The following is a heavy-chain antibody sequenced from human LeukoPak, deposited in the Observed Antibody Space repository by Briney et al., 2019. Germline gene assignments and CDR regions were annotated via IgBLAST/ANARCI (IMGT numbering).Heavy chain of an antibody. CDR1: GFTVSGNY. CDR3: ARDNSGAFGD. V-gene: IGHV3-11*01. J-gene: IGHJ4*02. D-gene: IGHD1-26*01. Sequence: GGSLRLSCVPSGFTVSGNYMSWVRQAPGKGLEWISYISNTASTIYYADSVKGRFTISRDNANSLLYLRMNSLRAEDTAVYYCARDNSGAFGDSGQGTLVTVSS. CDR2: ISNTASTI.